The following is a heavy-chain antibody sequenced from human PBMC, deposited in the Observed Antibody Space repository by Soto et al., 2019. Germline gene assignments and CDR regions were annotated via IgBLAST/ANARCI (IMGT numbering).Heavy chain of an antibody. V-gene: IGHV4-59*01. Sequence: PSETLSHTCTFSDGSISSYYLSLILQHPFKGLEWIGYIYYSGSTNYNPSLKSRVTISVDTSKNQFSLKLSSVTAADTAVYYCARAPRGNYGYPSYFDYWGQGTLVTVSS. J-gene: IGHJ4*02. D-gene: IGHD3-10*01. CDR1: DGSISSYY. CDR2: IYYSGST. CDR3: ARAPRGNYGYPSYFDY.